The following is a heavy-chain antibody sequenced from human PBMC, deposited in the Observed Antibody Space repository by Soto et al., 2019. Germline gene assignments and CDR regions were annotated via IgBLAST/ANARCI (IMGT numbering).Heavy chain of an antibody. D-gene: IGHD4-17*01. J-gene: IGHJ5*02. CDR2: IYWNDDT. CDR3: AHRGYGDYPRDNWFDP. CDR1: GFSLSTGGVG. Sequence: QITLKESGPTLVKPTQTLTLTCTFSGFSLSTGGVGVGWIRQPPGKALEWLALIYWNDDTRYSPSLKSRLTITKDTSKTQVVLTMTNMDPVDTGTYYCAHRGYGDYPRDNWFDPWGQGTLVTVSS. V-gene: IGHV2-5*01.